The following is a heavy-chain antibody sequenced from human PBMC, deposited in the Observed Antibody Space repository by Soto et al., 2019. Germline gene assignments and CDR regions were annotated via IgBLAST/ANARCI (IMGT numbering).Heavy chain of an antibody. D-gene: IGHD3-10*01. J-gene: IGHJ4*02. CDR2: IYYSGST. V-gene: IGHV4-31*03. CDR3: ARETAARGYFDY. CDR1: GGSISSGGYY. Sequence: SETLSLTSTVSGGSISSGGYYWSWIRQHPGKGLEWIGYIYYSGSTYYNPSLKSRVTISVDTSKNQFSLKLSSVTAADTAVYHCARETAARGYFDYWGQGTLVTVSS.